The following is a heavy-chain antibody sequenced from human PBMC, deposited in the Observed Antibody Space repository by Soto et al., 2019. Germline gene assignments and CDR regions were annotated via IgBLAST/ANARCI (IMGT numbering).Heavy chain of an antibody. V-gene: IGHV1-2*04. J-gene: IGHJ6*02. CDR2: INPNSGGT. D-gene: IGHD6-13*01. CDR1: GYTFTGHH. Sequence: ASVKVSCQASGYTFTGHHMHSVRLALGQGQQWMGWINPNSGGTNYAQKFQGWVTMTRDTSISTAYMELSRLRSDDTAVYYRPRWGIAAACTFYYYSAMDVWGQGATVTVSS. CDR3: PRWGIAAACTFYYYSAMDV.